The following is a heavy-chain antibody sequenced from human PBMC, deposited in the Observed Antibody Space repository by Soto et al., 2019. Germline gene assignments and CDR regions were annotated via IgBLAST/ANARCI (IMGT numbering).Heavy chain of an antibody. D-gene: IGHD3-10*01. J-gene: IGHJ4*02. CDR3: ARAKPRILWFGESSHFDY. CDR2: ISAYNGNT. V-gene: IGHV1-18*01. CDR1: GYTFTSYG. Sequence: ASVKVSCKASGYTFTSYGISWVRQAPGQGLEWMGWISAYNGNTNYAQKLQGRVTMTTDTSTSTAYMELRSLRSDDTAVYYCARAKPRILWFGESSHFDYWGQGTLVTV.